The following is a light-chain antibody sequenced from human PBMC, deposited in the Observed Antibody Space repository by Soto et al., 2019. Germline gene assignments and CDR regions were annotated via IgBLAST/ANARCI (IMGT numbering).Light chain of an antibody. CDR1: QGVNKW. V-gene: IGKV1-5*01. CDR3: HQYDSYSPPWT. Sequence: DIQMTQSPSTLSASIGDRVTITCRASQGVNKWLAWYQQKAGKAPKLLISDATNLESGVPSRFSGSGSGTEFTLTISSLQPDDFATYYCHQYDSYSPPWTFGQGTRVEIK. J-gene: IGKJ1*01. CDR2: DAT.